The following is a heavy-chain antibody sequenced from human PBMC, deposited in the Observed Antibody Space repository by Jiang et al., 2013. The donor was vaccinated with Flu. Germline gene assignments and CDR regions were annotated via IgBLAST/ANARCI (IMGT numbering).Heavy chain of an antibody. J-gene: IGHJ4*02. CDR1: GYSFTSYD. CDR2: MNPNSGDA. D-gene: IGHD6-13*01. CDR3: ARGGSIATAAKHIDY. V-gene: IGHV1-8*01. Sequence: GAEVKNPGASVKVSCKASGYSFTSYDINWVRQATGQGLEWMGWMNPNSGDAGYAQKFQGRVTMTRSTSISTAYMELSSLRSEDTAVYYCARGGSIATAAKHIDYYGQGTLI.